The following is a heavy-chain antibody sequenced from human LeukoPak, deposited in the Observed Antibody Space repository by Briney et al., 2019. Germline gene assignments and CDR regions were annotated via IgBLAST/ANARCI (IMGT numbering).Heavy chain of an antibody. J-gene: IGHJ4*02. CDR1: GFTFSNAW. D-gene: IGHD3-22*01. CDR3: TTVGQSGYYDSSGYYYFDY. CDR2: IKKKSDGGTT. V-gene: IGHV3-15*01. Sequence: GGSLRLSCAASGFTFSNAWMSWVRQPPGKGLEWVGRIKKKSDGGTTDYAAPVKGRFTISRDDSKNTLYLQMNSLKTEDTAVYYCTTVGQSGYYDSSGYYYFDYWGQGSLVTVSS.